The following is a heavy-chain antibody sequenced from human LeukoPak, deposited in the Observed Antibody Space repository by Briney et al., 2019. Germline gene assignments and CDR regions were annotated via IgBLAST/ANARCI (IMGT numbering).Heavy chain of an antibody. D-gene: IGHD3-22*01. Sequence: NPGGSLRLSCAASGFTFSSYAMSWVRQAPGKGLGWVSAISGSGGSTYYADSVKGRFTISRDNSKNTLYLQMNSLRAGDTAVYYCAKDGDYYDSSGYYYDGYFQHWGQGTLVTVSS. CDR2: ISGSGGST. V-gene: IGHV3-23*01. CDR1: GFTFSSYA. CDR3: AKDGDYYDSSGYYYDGYFQH. J-gene: IGHJ1*01.